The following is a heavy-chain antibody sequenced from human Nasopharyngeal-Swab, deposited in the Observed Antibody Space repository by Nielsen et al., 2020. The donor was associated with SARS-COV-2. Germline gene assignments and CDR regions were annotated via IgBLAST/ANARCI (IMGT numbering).Heavy chain of an antibody. D-gene: IGHD1-26*01. V-gene: IGHV3-23*01. CDR1: GFTFSSYA. J-gene: IGHJ4*02. CDR3: AKDIYSGIVGPTTFGY. Sequence: GGSLRLSCAASGFTFSSYAMSWVRQAPGKGLEWVSAISGSGGSTYYADSVKGRFTISRDNSKNTLYLQMNSLRAEDTAVYYCAKDIYSGIVGPTTFGYWGQGTLVTVSS. CDR2: ISGSGGST.